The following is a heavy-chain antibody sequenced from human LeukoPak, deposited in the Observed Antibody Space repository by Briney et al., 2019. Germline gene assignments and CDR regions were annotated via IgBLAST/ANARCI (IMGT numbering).Heavy chain of an antibody. CDR3: AGDPNYDILTGYYSDY. CDR1: GGTFSSYA. V-gene: IGHV1-69*01. Sequence: GSSVKVSCKASGGTFSSYAISWVRQAPGQGLEWMGGIIPIFGTANYAQKFQGRVTITADESTSTAYMELSSLRSEDTAVYYCAGDPNYDILTGYYSDYWGQGTLVTVSS. D-gene: IGHD3-9*01. J-gene: IGHJ4*02. CDR2: IIPIFGTA.